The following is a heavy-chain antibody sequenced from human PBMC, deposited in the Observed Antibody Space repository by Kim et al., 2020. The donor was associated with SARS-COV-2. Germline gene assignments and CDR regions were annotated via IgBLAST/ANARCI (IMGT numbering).Heavy chain of an antibody. Sequence: ASVKVSCKASGYTFATYTIHWVRQAPGQRLEWMGWINPGSGNTKYSQKFQGRVTITRDSSASTVYMELSSLRSEDTALYYCAIDGRSSLGDYWGQGILVTVSS. CDR2: INPGSGNT. D-gene: IGHD2-2*01. V-gene: IGHV1-3*01. CDR1: GYTFATYT. J-gene: IGHJ4*02. CDR3: AIDGRSSLGDY.